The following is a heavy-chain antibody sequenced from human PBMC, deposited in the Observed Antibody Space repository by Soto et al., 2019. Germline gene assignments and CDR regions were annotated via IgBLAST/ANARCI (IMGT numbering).Heavy chain of an antibody. Sequence: QVQLVQSGAEVKKPGASVKVSCKASGYTFTSYAMHWVRQAPGQRLEWMGWINAGNGNTKYSQKFQGRVTITRDTSASTAYMELSSMRSEDTAVYYCARGPNPYYFDYWGQGTLVTVSS. CDR2: INAGNGNT. CDR3: ARGPNPYYFDY. CDR1: GYTFTSYA. V-gene: IGHV1-3*01. J-gene: IGHJ4*02.